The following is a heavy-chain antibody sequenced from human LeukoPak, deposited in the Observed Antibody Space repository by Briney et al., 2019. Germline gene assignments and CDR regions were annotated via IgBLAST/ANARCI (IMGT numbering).Heavy chain of an antibody. J-gene: IGHJ4*02. D-gene: IGHD5-12*01. CDR2: ISWNSDTI. CDR1: GFTFDDYA. V-gene: IGHV3-9*01. Sequence: GGSLRLSCAVSGFTFDDYAMHWVRQVPGKGLEWVSHISWNSDTIGYADSVKGRFTISRDNAKNSLYPQMNCLRAEDTALYYCITNGGGDSGYGNFDYWGQGTLVTVSS. CDR3: ITNGGGDSGYGNFDY.